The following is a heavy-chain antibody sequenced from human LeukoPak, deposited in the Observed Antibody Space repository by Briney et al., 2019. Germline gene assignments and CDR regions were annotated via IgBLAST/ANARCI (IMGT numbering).Heavy chain of an antibody. Sequence: PGGSLRLSCAASGFTFSSYSMNWVRQAPGKGLEWVSYISSSSSTIYYADSVKGRFTISRDNAKNSLYLQMNSLRDEDTAVYYCAREALDDYYDSSSFDYWGQGTLVTVSS. D-gene: IGHD3-22*01. CDR2: ISSSSSTI. V-gene: IGHV3-48*02. J-gene: IGHJ4*02. CDR3: AREALDDYYDSSSFDY. CDR1: GFTFSSYS.